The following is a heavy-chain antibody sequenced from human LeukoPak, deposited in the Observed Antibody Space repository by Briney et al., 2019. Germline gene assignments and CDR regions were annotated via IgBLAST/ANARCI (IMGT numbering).Heavy chain of an antibody. CDR3: AKKMSITAASQVDY. J-gene: IGHJ4*02. Sequence: GGSLRLSCAASGFTFSSYSMSWVRQAPGKGLEWVSAISSSGGSTDYTDSVKGRFTISRDNSKNTLYLQMNSLRAEDTAVYYCAKKMSITAASQVDYWGQGTLVTVSS. CDR1: GFTFSSYS. D-gene: IGHD1-20*01. CDR2: ISSSGGST. V-gene: IGHV3-23*01.